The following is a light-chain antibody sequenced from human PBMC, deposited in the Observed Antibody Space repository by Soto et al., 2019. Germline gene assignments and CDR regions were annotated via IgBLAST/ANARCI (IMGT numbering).Light chain of an antibody. CDR3: FSYTSSGTYV. Sequence: QSVLTQPASVSGSPGQSITISCTGTSSDVGNYKYVSWYQQHPGKAPKLMIYEVSNRPSWVSSRFSGSKSGNTASLTISGLQAEDETDYYCFSYTSSGTYVFGTGTKLTVL. J-gene: IGLJ1*01. CDR1: SSDVGNYKY. CDR2: EVS. V-gene: IGLV2-14*01.